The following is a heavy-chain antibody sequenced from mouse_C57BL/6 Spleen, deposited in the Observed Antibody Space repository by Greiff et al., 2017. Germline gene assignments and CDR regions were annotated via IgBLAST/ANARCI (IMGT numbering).Heavy chain of an antibody. J-gene: IGHJ3*01. CDR1: GYTFTSYW. CDR2: IYPSDSET. Sequence: QVQLQQPGAELVRPGSSVKLSCKASGYTFTSYWMDWVKQRPGQGLEWIGNIYPSDSETHYNQKFKDKATLTVDKSSSTAYMQLRSLTSEDSAVYYCARNDYGGSWFAYWGQGTLVTVSA. CDR3: ARNDYGGSWFAY. D-gene: IGHD2-4*01. V-gene: IGHV1-61*01.